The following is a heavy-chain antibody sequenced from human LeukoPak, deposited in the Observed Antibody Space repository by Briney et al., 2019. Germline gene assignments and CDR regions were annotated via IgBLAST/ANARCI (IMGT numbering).Heavy chain of an antibody. V-gene: IGHV3-7*01. D-gene: IGHD6-19*01. CDR2: IKQDGSEK. Sequence: GGSLRLSCAASGFTFSSYWMSWVRQAPGKGLEWVANIKQDGSEKYYVDSVKGRFTISRDNAKNSLYLQMNSLRAEDTAVYYYARGRRQWLGYYFDYWGQGTLVTVSS. CDR3: ARGRRQWLGYYFDY. J-gene: IGHJ4*02. CDR1: GFTFSSYW.